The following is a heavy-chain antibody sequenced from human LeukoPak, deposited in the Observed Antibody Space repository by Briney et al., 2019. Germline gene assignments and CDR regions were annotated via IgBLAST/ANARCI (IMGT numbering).Heavy chain of an antibody. CDR2: IRSKANSYAT. Sequence: GGSLRLSCAASGFTFSGSAMHWVRQASGKGLEWVGRIRSKANSYATAYAASVTGRFTISRDDSKSTAYLQMNSLKAEDTAVYYCTSYDFWKSFDYWGQGTLVTVSS. CDR3: TSYDFWKSFDY. J-gene: IGHJ4*02. V-gene: IGHV3-73*01. CDR1: GFTFSGSA. D-gene: IGHD3-3*01.